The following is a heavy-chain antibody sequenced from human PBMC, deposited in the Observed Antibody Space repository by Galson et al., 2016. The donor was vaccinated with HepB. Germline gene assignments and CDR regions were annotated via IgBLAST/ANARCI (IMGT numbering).Heavy chain of an antibody. Sequence: SVKVSCKASGYRFPTYGISWVRQAPGQGLEWLGWISANSGNTDYAQNFQGRVTMTRNTSTSTAYLELSSLTSEDTAVYYCARGVKNTGGWYDRLDSWGQGTLVTVSS. CDR2: ISANSGNT. D-gene: IGHD6-19*01. J-gene: IGHJ4*02. CDR1: GYRFPTYG. CDR3: ARGVKNTGGWYDRLDS. V-gene: IGHV1-8*02.